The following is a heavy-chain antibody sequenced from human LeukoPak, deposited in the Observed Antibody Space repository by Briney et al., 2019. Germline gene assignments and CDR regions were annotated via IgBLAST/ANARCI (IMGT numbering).Heavy chain of an antibody. D-gene: IGHD6-19*01. J-gene: IGHJ4*02. CDR1: GFTFSLYL. CDR2: INNSVTDT. CDR3: AKGWQQWLALEC. Sequence: PGGSLRLSCAASGFTFSLYLLSGVPQAPGKGLEWFSSINNSVTDTYYEDSVKGRFTTSRDNSQSTLYLQMNSLRAEDTAVYYCAKGWQQWLALECWGQGTLVTVSS. V-gene: IGHV3-23*01.